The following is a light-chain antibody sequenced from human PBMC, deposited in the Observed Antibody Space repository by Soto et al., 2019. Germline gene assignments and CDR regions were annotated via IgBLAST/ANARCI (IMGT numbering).Light chain of an antibody. CDR1: QSVSSN. V-gene: IGKV3-15*01. CDR3: QQYSYCPSWT. J-gene: IGKJ1*01. Sequence: EILMTQSPATLSVSPGERATVSCRASQSVSSNLAWYQQKPGQAPRLLIYGASTRATGIPARFSGSGSGTEFTLTISSLQSEDFAVYYCQQYSYCPSWTFGQGTKVEIK. CDR2: GAS.